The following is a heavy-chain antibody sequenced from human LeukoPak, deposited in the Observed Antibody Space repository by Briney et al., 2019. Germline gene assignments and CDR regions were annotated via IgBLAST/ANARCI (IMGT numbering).Heavy chain of an antibody. Sequence: PGGSLRDSCAASGFTFSSYSMNWVRQAPGKGLEWVSSISSSSSYIYYADSVKGRFTISRDNAKNSLYLQMNSLRAEDTAVYYCARDVRSYFDYWGQGTLVTVSS. D-gene: IGHD4-17*01. CDR1: GFTFSSYS. J-gene: IGHJ4*02. CDR3: ARDVRSYFDY. V-gene: IGHV3-21*01. CDR2: ISSSSSYI.